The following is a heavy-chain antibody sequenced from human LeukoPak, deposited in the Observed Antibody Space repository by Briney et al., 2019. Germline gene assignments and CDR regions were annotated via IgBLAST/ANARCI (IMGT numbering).Heavy chain of an antibody. D-gene: IGHD2-2*01. CDR3: ARDWSRCTSPSCYDGGFDS. J-gene: IGHJ4*01. CDR1: GFTFSGFA. Sequence: GGSLRLSCAASGFTFSGFAMHWVRQPPGKGLEWVAVIQYDGSAESYAAPVKGRFTISRDNCRDTVYLQMDGLRAEDTAVYYCARDWSRCTSPSCYDGGFDSWGHGTLVTVSS. V-gene: IGHV3-33*01. CDR2: IQYDGSAE.